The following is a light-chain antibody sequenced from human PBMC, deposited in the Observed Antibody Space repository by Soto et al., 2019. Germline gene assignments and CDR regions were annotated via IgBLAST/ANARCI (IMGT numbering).Light chain of an antibody. CDR3: AAWDDSLNGYV. J-gene: IGLJ1*01. CDR1: SSNIGTNA. CDR2: NNN. V-gene: IGLV1-44*01. Sequence: QSVLTQPPSASGAAGQSVTVSCSGGSSNIGTNAVNWYQQLPGTAPKLLIYNNNQRPSGVPDRFSGSKSGTSASLAISGLQSEDEADYYCAAWDDSLNGYVFGTGTKVTV.